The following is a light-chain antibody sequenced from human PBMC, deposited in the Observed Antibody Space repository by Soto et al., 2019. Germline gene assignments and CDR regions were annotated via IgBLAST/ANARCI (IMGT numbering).Light chain of an antibody. V-gene: IGKV1-9*01. J-gene: IGKJ5*01. Sequence: MTQAPSPLSTYRGARTIITCRASQGISRYLACYQQKPGKAPNLLIHTASTLQSGVPSRFSGSGAGTEFTLTIGILQPEDFATYDFQHPNSNSLTLGQGTRLEIK. CDR3: QHPNSNSLT. CDR2: TAS. CDR1: QGISRY.